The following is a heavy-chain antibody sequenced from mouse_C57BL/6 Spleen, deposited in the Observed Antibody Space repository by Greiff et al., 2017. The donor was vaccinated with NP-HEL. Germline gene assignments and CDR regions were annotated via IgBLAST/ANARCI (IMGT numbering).Heavy chain of an antibody. J-gene: IGHJ1*03. CDR3: ARRYYDYDEYFDV. CDR1: GFTFSDYG. D-gene: IGHD2-4*01. Sequence: EVKLMESGGGLVKPGGSLKLSCAASGFTFSDYGMHWVRQAPEKGLEWVAYISSGSSTIYYADTEKGRFTISRDNAKNTLFLQMTSLRSEDTAMYYCARRYYDYDEYFDVWGTGTTVTVSS. CDR2: ISSGSSTI. V-gene: IGHV5-17*01.